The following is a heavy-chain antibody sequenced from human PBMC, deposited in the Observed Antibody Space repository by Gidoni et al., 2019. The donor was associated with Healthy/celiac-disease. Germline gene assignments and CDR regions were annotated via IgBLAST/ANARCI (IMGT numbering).Heavy chain of an antibody. CDR2: IAYDGSNK. V-gene: IGHV3-30*18. CDR1: GFTFSSYG. D-gene: IGHD6-13*01. J-gene: IGHJ4*02. Sequence: QVQLVESGGGVVQPGRSLRLSCAASGFTFSSYGMHWVRQAPGKGLEWVAVIAYDGSNKYYADSVKGRFTISRDNSKNTLYLQMNSLRAEDTAVYYCAKDSTYSSSWYYYWGQGTLVTVSS. CDR3: AKDSTYSSSWYYY.